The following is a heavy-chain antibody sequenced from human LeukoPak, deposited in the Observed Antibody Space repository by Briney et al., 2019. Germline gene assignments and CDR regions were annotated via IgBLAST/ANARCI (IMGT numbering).Heavy chain of an antibody. J-gene: IGHJ4*02. CDR2: IKQDGSEK. Sequence: GGSLRLSCAAPGFTFSSYWMSWVRQAPGKGLEWVANIKQDGSEKYYVDPVKGRFTISRDNAKNSLYLQMNSLRAEDTAVYYCAREDGSGWAFDYWGQGTLVTVSS. D-gene: IGHD6-19*01. CDR1: GFTFSSYW. CDR3: AREDGSGWAFDY. V-gene: IGHV3-7*01.